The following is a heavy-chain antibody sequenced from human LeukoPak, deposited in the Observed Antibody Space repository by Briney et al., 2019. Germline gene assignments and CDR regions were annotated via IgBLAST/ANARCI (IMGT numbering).Heavy chain of an antibody. V-gene: IGHV4-61*01. CDR1: GGSVSSGNYS. CDR3: SRLEGVYYGSGSSGTYYPHWFDP. J-gene: IGHJ5*02. D-gene: IGHD3-10*01. CDR2: IFYSGST. Sequence: SETLSHTCAVSGGSVSSGNYSWSWIRQPPGKGLEWIGYIFYSGSTKYNPSLQSRVTILRDTSKNQFSLKMTSVTAADTAVYYCSRLEGVYYGSGSSGTYYPHWFDPWGQGTLVIVSS.